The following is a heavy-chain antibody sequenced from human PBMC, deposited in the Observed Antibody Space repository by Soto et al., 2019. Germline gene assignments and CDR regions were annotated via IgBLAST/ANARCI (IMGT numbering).Heavy chain of an antibody. CDR2: IYYSGST. V-gene: IGHV4-59*01. CDR3: ARGKAAAADWYFDL. Sequence: QVQLQESGPGLVKPSETLSLTCTVSGGSISSYYWSWIRQPPGKGLEWIGYIYYSGSTNYNPSLKSRVPISVDTSKNQFSLKLSSVTAADTAVYYCARGKAAAADWYFDLWGRGTLVTVSS. CDR1: GGSISSYY. J-gene: IGHJ2*01. D-gene: IGHD6-13*01.